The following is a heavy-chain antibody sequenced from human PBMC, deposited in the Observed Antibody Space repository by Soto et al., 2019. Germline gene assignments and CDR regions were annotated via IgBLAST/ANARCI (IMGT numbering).Heavy chain of an antibody. J-gene: IGHJ4*02. CDR2: IDSDGSRI. Sequence: EVQLVESVGGLVQPGESLRLSCAASVFTFSNYWMHWVRQAPGKGLVWVSRIDSDGSRITYADFVKGRFTISRDKAKNTVYLHMNSLTAEDTAVYYCVRTSLVVAVATREDFWGQGTLVTVSS. V-gene: IGHV3-74*01. CDR1: VFTFSNYW. CDR3: VRTSLVVAVATREDF. D-gene: IGHD2-15*01.